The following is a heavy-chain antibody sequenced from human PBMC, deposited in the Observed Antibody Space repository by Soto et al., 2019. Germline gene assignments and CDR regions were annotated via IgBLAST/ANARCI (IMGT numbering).Heavy chain of an antibody. CDR2: IIPIFGTA. CDR3: AREDSSSSYFDY. Sequence: SVTVSCKAAGGTFSSYAISLVRQAPGQGLEWMGGIIPIFGTANYAQKFQGRVTITADESTSTAYMELSSLRSEDTAVYYCAREDSSSSYFDYWGQGTLVTV. CDR1: GGTFSSYA. J-gene: IGHJ4*02. D-gene: IGHD6-13*01. V-gene: IGHV1-69*13.